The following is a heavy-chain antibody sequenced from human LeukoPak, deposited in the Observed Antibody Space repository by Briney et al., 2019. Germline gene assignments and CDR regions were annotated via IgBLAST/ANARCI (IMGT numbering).Heavy chain of an antibody. CDR3: ARPRYCSSTSCYPQGGWFDP. CDR1: GGSISSSSYY. CDR2: IYYSGST. V-gene: IGHV4-39*01. Sequence: SETLSLTCTVSGGSISSSSYYWGWIRQPPGEGLEWIGSIYYSGSTFYNPSLKSRVTISVDTSKNQFSLKLSSVTAADTAVYYCARPRYCSSTSCYPQGGWFDPWGQGTPVTVSS. J-gene: IGHJ5*02. D-gene: IGHD2-2*01.